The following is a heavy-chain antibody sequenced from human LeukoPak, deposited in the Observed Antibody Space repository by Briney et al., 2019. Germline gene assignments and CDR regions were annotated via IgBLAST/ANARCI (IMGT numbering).Heavy chain of an antibody. CDR1: GGSISSGGYC. CDR3: ARGTGTRITIFGVVISAFDI. D-gene: IGHD3-3*01. Sequence: SETLSLTCTVSGGSISSGGYCWSWIRQPPGKGLEWNGDIFHSGSTYYNPSLKSRVTISVDRSKNQFFLKLSSVTAADTAVYYCARGTGTRITIFGVVISAFDIWGQGTMVTVSS. V-gene: IGHV4-30-2*01. CDR2: IFHSGST. J-gene: IGHJ3*02.